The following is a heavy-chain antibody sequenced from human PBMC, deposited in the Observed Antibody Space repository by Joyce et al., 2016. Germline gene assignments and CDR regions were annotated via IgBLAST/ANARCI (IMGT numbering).Heavy chain of an antibody. V-gene: IGHV5-10-1*03. D-gene: IGHD3-3*02. Sequence: VQLVQSGAEVRKPGESLRISCKASGYTFTDYSISWVRQLPGKGLEWMGKSDPTDSSTNYSPSFQGHGTISTDTSGNTAYLQWSTLRASDSAMYYCARLYSIFGVPGGFDSWGQGTLVAVSS. J-gene: IGHJ4*01. CDR1: GYTFTDYS. CDR3: ARLYSIFGVPGGFDS. CDR2: SDPTDSST.